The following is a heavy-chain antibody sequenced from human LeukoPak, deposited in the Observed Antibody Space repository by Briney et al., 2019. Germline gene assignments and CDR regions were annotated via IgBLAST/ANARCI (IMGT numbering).Heavy chain of an antibody. J-gene: IGHJ6*03. CDR3: ARVRGIDYYMDV. CDR1: GFTFISYS. Sequence: PGGSLRLSCAASGFTFISYSMNWVRQAPGKGLEWVSSISSSSSYIYYADSVKGRFTIARDNAKNSLYLQMNSLRAEDTAVYYCARVRGIDYYMDVWGKGTTVTVSS. V-gene: IGHV3-21*01. CDR2: ISSSSSYI. D-gene: IGHD6-13*01.